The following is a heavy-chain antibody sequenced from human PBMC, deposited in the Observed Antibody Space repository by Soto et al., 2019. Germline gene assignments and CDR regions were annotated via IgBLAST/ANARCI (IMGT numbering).Heavy chain of an antibody. CDR2: IIPIFGTA. J-gene: IGHJ4*02. CDR3: ARDSTAYCGGDCYSDY. CDR1: GGTFSSYA. V-gene: IGHV1-69*12. Sequence: QVQLVQSGAEVKKPGSSVKVSCKAAGGTFSSYAISWVRQAPGQGLEWMGGIIPIFGTANYAQKFQGSVTITADESTSLVYMELGSLRSEDTAVYYCARDSTAYCGGDCYSDYWGQGTLVTVSS. D-gene: IGHD2-21*02.